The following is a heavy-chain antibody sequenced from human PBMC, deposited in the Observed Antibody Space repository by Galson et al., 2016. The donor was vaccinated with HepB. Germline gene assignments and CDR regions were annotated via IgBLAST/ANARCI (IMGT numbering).Heavy chain of an antibody. J-gene: IGHJ3*02. CDR2: IGGRGDNI. Sequence: SLRLSCAASGFTFSSYAMNWVRQAPGKGLEWVSSIGGRGDNIYHADSVKGRFTISRDNSKNTVYLQMSTLRAEDTAVYYCAKSMVIRLIETGGPALDIWSQGTMVTVSS. V-gene: IGHV3-23*01. D-gene: IGHD3-22*01. CDR3: AKSMVIRLIETGGPALDI. CDR1: GFTFSSYA.